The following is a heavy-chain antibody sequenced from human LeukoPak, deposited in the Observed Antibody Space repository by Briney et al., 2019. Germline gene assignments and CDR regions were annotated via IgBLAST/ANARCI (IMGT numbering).Heavy chain of an antibody. CDR1: GYTFTSYG. D-gene: IGHD3-22*01. J-gene: IGHJ4*02. CDR3: ARSRWSGNMIVALYYFDY. V-gene: IGHV1-18*01. Sequence: ASVKVSCKASGYTFTSYGISWVRQAPGQGLEWMGWISACNGNANYAQKFQGRVTITADESTSTAYMELSNLRSEDTAVYYCARSRWSGNMIVALYYFDYWGQGTLVTVSS. CDR2: ISACNGNA.